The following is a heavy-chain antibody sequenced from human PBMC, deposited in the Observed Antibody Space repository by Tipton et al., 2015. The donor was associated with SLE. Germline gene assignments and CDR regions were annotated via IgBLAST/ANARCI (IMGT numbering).Heavy chain of an antibody. CDR1: GGSFSGYY. CDR3: AILAAAGY. D-gene: IGHD6-13*01. CDR2: INHSGST. J-gene: IGHJ4*02. Sequence: TLSLTCAVYGGSFSGYYWSWIRQPTRKGLEWIGEINHSGSTNYNPSLKSRVTMSVDTSKNQFSLKLSSVTAADTAVYYCAILAAAGYWGQGTLVTVSS. V-gene: IGHV4-34*01.